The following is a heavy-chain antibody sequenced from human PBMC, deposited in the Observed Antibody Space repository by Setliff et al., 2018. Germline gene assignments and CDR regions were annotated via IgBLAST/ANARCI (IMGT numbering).Heavy chain of an antibody. D-gene: IGHD5-18*01. V-gene: IGHV4-39*07. CDR1: GGSISSSSYY. CDR3: ASTTYGYSYDY. CDR2: IFYSGST. J-gene: IGHJ4*02. Sequence: SETLSLTCTVSGGSISSSSYYWVWIRQPQGKGLEWIGNIFYSGSTYYNPYLKSRVAISIDTSKNQFSLKLSAVTAADTAVYFCASTTYGYSYDYWGQGTLVTVSS.